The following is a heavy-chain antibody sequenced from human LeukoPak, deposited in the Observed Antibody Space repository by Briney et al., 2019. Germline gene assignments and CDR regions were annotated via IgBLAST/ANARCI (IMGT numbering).Heavy chain of an antibody. CDR1: EFSVGSNY. CDR2: IYSGGST. D-gene: IGHD1-7*01. V-gene: IGHV3-66*01. Sequence: GGSLRLSCAASEFSVGSNYMTWVRQAPGKGLEWVSLIYSGGSTYYADSVKGRFTISRDNAKNSLNLQMNSLRVEDTAVYYCARDRDWNSGFDYWGQGTLVTVSS. CDR3: ARDRDWNSGFDY. J-gene: IGHJ4*02.